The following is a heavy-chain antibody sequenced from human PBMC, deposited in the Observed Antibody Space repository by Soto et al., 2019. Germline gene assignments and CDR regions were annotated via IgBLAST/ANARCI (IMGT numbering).Heavy chain of an antibody. Sequence: QVQLVPSGAEVQKPGSSVKVSCKASGGTFSSYAISWVRQAPGQGLEWRGGIIPIFGTANYAQKFQGRVTITADESTSTAYMELSSLRSEDTAVYYCASYYGSWSYYAVDYWGKGTLVTVSS. V-gene: IGHV1-69*01. CDR1: GGTFSSYA. D-gene: IGHD3-10*01. J-gene: IGHJ4*02. CDR3: ASYYGSWSYYAVDY. CDR2: IIPIFGTA.